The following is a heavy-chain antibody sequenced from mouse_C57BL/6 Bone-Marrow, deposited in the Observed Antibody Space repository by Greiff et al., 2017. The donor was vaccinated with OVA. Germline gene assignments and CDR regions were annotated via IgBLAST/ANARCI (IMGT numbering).Heavy chain of an antibody. J-gene: IGHJ1*03. V-gene: IGHV1-54*01. CDR1: GYAFTNYL. CDR3: ARGRGNWYFDV. Sequence: QVQLQQSGAELVRPGTSVKVSCKASGYAFTNYLIEWVKQRPGQGLEWIGVINPGSGGTNYNEKFKGKATLTADKSSSTAYMQLSSLTSEDSAVYFCARGRGNWYFDVWGTGTTVTVSS. CDR2: INPGSGGT.